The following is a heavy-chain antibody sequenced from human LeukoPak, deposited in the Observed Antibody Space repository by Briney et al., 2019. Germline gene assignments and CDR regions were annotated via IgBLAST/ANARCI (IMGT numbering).Heavy chain of an antibody. CDR3: ARANISWYGPFDY. CDR1: GFTFSSYW. V-gene: IGHV3-7*04. CDR2: IKQGGSVK. J-gene: IGHJ4*02. D-gene: IGHD6-13*01. Sequence: PGGSLRLSCTASGFTFSSYWMSWVRQAPGKGLEWVANIKQGGSVKYYVDSVKGRFTISRDTAKNSLYLQMNSLRAEDTAVYYCARANISWYGPFDYWGQGTLVTVSS.